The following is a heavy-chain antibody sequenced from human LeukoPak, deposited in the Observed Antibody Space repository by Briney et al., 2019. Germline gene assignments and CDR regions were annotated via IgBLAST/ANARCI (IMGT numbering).Heavy chain of an antibody. V-gene: IGHV1-8*03. Sequence: ASVKVSCKASGYTFTNYGISWVRQATGQGLEWMGWMNPNSSNTGYAQKFQGRVTITRNTSISTAYMELSSLRSEDTAVYYCARANGGYDYWGQGTLVTVSS. J-gene: IGHJ4*02. D-gene: IGHD5-18*01. CDR1: GYTFTNYG. CDR2: MNPNSSNT. CDR3: ARANGGYDY.